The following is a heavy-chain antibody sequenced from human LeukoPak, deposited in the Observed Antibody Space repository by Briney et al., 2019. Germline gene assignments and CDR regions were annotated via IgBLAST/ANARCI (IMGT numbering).Heavy chain of an antibody. D-gene: IGHD5-24*01. CDR2: ISGSGGRT. CDR3: ARDGYNSDY. Sequence: PGGSLRLSCAASGFTFRSYAMSWVRQAPGKGLEYVSAISGSGGRTFHADSVERRFTIVRDNSKNTLYFQMNSLSAENTAVYYCARDGYNSDYWGHGTPVTVSS. V-gene: IGHV3-23*01. J-gene: IGHJ4*01. CDR1: GFTFRSYA.